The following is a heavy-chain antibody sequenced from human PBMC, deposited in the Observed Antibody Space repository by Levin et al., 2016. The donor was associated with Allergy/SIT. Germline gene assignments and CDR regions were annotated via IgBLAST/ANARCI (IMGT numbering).Heavy chain of an antibody. V-gene: IGHV1-18*01. CDR3: ARDWEGATRWFDP. Sequence: ASVKVSCKPSGYTSADYGITWVRQAPGQGLEWMGWMNSNSGDTGYAQKLQGRVTMTTDTSTSTAYMELRSLRSDDTAVYYCARDWEGATRWFDPWGQGTLVTVSS. D-gene: IGHD1-26*01. CDR2: MNSNSGDT. CDR1: GYTSADYG. J-gene: IGHJ5*02.